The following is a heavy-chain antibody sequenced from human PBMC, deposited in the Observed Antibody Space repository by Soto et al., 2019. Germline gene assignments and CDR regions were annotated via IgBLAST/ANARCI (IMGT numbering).Heavy chain of an antibody. CDR3: ARDRGYSNSGDYYGMDV. D-gene: IGHD5-18*01. CDR1: GGSISSYY. CDR2: IYYSGST. Sequence: PSETLSLTCTVSGGSISSYYWSWIRQPPGKGLEWIGYIYYSGSTNYNPSLKSRVTISVDTSKNQFSLKLSSVTAADTAAYYCARDRGYSNSGDYYGMDVWGQGTTVTVSS. J-gene: IGHJ6*02. V-gene: IGHV4-59*01.